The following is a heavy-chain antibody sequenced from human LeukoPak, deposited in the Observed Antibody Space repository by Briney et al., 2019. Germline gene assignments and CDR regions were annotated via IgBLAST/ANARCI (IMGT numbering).Heavy chain of an antibody. CDR3: ASCSSTSCYADYYYYMDV. V-gene: IGHV4-61*02. CDR1: GYSISSGYY. J-gene: IGHJ6*03. CDR2: IYTSGST. D-gene: IGHD2-2*01. Sequence: PSETLSLTCTVSGYSISSGYYWGWIRQPAGKGLEWIGRIYTSGSTNYNPSLKSRVTISVDTSKNQFSLKLSSVTAADTAVYYCASCSSTSCYADYYYYMDVWGKGTTVTISS.